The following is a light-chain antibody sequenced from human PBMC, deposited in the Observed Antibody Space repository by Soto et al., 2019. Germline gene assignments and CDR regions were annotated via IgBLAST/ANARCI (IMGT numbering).Light chain of an antibody. Sequence: EIVMTQSPATLSVSPGERATLSCRASQSVSTNLAWYQQNAGQAPRLLICGASTRTTVVPARFSGSGSGTEFTLTISSLQSENLAVYFCHQYNNWPVTFGGGTKVQIK. CDR2: GAS. CDR3: HQYNNWPVT. CDR1: QSVSTN. V-gene: IGKV3-15*01. J-gene: IGKJ4*01.